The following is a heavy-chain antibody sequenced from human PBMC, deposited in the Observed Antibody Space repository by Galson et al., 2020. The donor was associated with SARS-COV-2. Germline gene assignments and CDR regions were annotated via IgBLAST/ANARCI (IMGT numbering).Heavy chain of an antibody. J-gene: IGHJ4*02. CDR2: IYYSGST. Sequence: SETLSLTCTVSTDSISTYYWGWIRQPPGKGLEWIGHIYYSGSTYYNPSLKSRVTISIDTSKNQFSLRLSSVTAADTALYYCASQRIAASSPVGYWGQGSLVAFAS. D-gene: IGHD6-13*01. CDR1: TDSISTYY. CDR3: ASQRIAASSPVGY. V-gene: IGHV4-59*01.